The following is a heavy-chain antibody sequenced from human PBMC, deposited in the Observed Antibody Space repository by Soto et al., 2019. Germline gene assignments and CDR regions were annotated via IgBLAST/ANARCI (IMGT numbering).Heavy chain of an antibody. J-gene: IGHJ4*02. V-gene: IGHV3-48*01. CDR2: ISGTSSTI. CDR3: ARDRAEDY. CDR1: GFTFSGYS. Sequence: EVQLVESGGGLVQPGGSLRLSCAASGFTFSGYSLNWVRQAPGKGLEWLSYISGTSSTIYYADSVEGRDTISRDNAKNSLYLQMNSLRAEDTAVYYCARDRAEDYWGQGTLVTVSS.